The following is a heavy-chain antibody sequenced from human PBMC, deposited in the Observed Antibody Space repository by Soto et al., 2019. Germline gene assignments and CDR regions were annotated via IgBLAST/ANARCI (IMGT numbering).Heavy chain of an antibody. CDR3: VTDLNWQGH. J-gene: IGHJ4*02. CDR1: GFSFSSVW. Sequence: GGSLRLSSVVSGFSFSSVWMTWVRQAPGKGLECVANIKYDGSEEYYVDSVKGRFTISRDNAKNSLYLQMNSLRDEDSAVYYCVTDLNWQGHWGQGTLVTVSS. CDR2: IKYDGSEE. V-gene: IGHV3-7*01.